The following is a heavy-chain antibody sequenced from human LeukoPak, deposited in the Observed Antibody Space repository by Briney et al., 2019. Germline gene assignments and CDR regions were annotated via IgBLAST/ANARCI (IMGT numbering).Heavy chain of an antibody. CDR2: ISSSSTI. D-gene: IGHD6-13*01. Sequence: GGSLRLSCAASGFTFSSYSMNWVRQAPGKGLEWVPYISSSSTIYYSDSVKGRFTISRDNAKNSLYLQMNSLRDEDTAVYYCARVWGIAAAGGEIEYWGQGTLVTVSS. CDR1: GFTFSSYS. V-gene: IGHV3-48*02. CDR3: ARVWGIAAAGGEIEY. J-gene: IGHJ4*02.